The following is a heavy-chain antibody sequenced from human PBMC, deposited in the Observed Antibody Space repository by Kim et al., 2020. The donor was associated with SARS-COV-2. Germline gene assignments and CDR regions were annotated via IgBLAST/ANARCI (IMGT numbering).Heavy chain of an antibody. CDR3: ARKSSGAFDI. CDR2: N. Sequence: NDYAVSVKSRITINPDTSKNQFSLQLNSVTPEDTAVYYCARKSSGAFDIWGQGTMVTVSS. J-gene: IGHJ3*02. D-gene: IGHD7-27*01. V-gene: IGHV6-1*01.